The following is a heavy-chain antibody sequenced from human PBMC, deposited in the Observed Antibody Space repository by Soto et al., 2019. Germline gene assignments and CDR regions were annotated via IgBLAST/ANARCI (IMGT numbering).Heavy chain of an antibody. CDR2: IMPIFGTP. CDR3: ARDKDRLQLGGNYYYIMDV. Sequence: QVQLVQSGAEVKKPGSSVKVSCKASGDTFSSYAISWVRQVPGHGLEWMGGIMPIFGTPDYAQNFQGRVTITADESTSTAYMEVSSLRSEDTGVYYCARDKDRLQLGGNYYYIMDVWGQGTTVTVSS. V-gene: IGHV1-69*12. CDR1: GDTFSSYA. J-gene: IGHJ6*02. D-gene: IGHD5-12*01.